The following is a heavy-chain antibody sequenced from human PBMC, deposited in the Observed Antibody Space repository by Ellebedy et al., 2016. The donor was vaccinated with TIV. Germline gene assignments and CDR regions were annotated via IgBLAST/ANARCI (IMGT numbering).Heavy chain of an antibody. D-gene: IGHD5-24*01. CDR3: AKRDGQN. CDR2: ISYDGSKK. J-gene: IGHJ4*01. Sequence: GESLKISCAASGFTFSSYGMHWVRQAPGKGLEWVAVISYDGSKKFYTDSVKGRFTISRDNSKNTLYLQMNSLRAEDTAVYYCAKRDGQNWGHGTLVTVSS. V-gene: IGHV3-30*18. CDR1: GFTFSSYG.